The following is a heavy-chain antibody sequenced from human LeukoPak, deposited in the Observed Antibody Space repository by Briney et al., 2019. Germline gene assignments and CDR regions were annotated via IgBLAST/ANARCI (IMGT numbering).Heavy chain of an antibody. J-gene: IGHJ2*01. Sequence: APVKGSRKGTGYTFCSYGISWGRQAPGQRLVWVGLISAYNGNTNYAQKFQGRVTMTTDTSTSTAYMELRSLRSDDTAVYYCARLDTAMVYWYFDLWGRGTLVTVSS. CDR2: ISAYNGNT. D-gene: IGHD5-18*01. CDR1: GYTFCSYG. CDR3: ARLDTAMVYWYFDL. V-gene: IGHV1-18*01.